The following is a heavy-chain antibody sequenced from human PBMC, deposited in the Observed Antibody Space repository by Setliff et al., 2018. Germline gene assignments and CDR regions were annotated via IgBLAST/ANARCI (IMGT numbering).Heavy chain of an antibody. Sequence: PSETLSLTCTVSGGSISSYYWSWIRQPPGKGLECIGYIYYSGSTNYNPSLKSRVTISVDTSKNQFSLKLSSVTAADTAVYYCARDVGSSYFYGMDVWGQGTTVTVSS. CDR3: ARDVGSSYFYGMDV. D-gene: IGHD6-13*01. V-gene: IGHV4-59*01. CDR1: GGSISSYY. CDR2: IYYSGST. J-gene: IGHJ6*02.